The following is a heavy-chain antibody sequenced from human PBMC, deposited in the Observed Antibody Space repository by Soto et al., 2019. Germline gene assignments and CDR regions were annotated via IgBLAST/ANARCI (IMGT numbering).Heavy chain of an antibody. D-gene: IGHD1-7*01. J-gene: IGHJ6*02. CDR2: IYYSGST. V-gene: IGHV4-31*03. CDR1: GGSISSGGYY. Sequence: PSETLSLTCTVSGGSISSGGYYWSWIRQHPGKGLEWIGYIYYSGSTYYNPSLKSRVTISVDTSKNQFSLKLSSVTAADTAVYYCARGNSRDPKPYYYYGMDVWGQGTTVTVSS. CDR3: ARGNSRDPKPYYYYGMDV.